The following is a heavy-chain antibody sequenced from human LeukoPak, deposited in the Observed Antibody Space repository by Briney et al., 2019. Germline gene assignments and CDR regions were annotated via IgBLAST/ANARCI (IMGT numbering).Heavy chain of an antibody. J-gene: IGHJ4*02. CDR3: ARVYPRGPFDY. CDR1: GGSFSGYY. CDR2: INHSGST. V-gene: IGHV4-34*01. D-gene: IGHD3/OR15-3a*01. Sequence: SETLSLTCAVYGGSFSGYYWGWIRQPPGKGLEWIGEINHSGSTNYNPSLKSRVTISVDTSKNQFSLKLSSVTAADTAVYYCARVYPRGPFDYWGQGTLVTVSS.